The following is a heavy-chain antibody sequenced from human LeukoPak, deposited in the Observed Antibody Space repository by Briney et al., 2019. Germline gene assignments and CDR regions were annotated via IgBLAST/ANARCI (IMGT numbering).Heavy chain of an antibody. D-gene: IGHD3-22*01. V-gene: IGHV4-61*02. CDR3: ARAGYYDSSGYAFDI. CDR1: GGSISSGSYY. J-gene: IGHJ3*02. Sequence: SETLSLTCTVSGGSISSGSYYWSWIRQPAGKGLEWIVRIYTSGSTNYNPSLKSRVTISVDTSKNQFSLKLSSVTVADTAVYYCARAGYYDSSGYAFDIWGQGTMVTVSS. CDR2: IYTSGST.